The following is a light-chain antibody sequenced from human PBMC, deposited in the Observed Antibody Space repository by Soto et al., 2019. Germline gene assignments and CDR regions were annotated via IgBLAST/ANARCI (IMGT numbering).Light chain of an antibody. CDR3: AAWDDSLNGPYV. CDR2: SNN. CDR1: SSNIGSNP. J-gene: IGLJ1*01. V-gene: IGLV1-44*01. Sequence: QSVLTQPPSASGTPGQRVTISCSGSSSNIGSNPVNWYQQLPGTAPKLLIYSNNQRPSGVPDRFSGPKSGTSASLAISGLQSEDEADYYCAAWDDSLNGPYVFGTGTKVTVL.